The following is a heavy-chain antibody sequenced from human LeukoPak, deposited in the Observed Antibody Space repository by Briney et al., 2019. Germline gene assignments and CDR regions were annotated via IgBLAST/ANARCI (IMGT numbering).Heavy chain of an antibody. Sequence: GGSLRLSCAASGLTLSSYEMNWVRQAPGKGLEWVSYISSSGSTIYYADSVKGRFTISRDNAKNSLYLQMNSLRAEDTAVYYCARDLGTPSDYWGQGTLVTVSS. J-gene: IGHJ4*02. CDR1: GLTLSSYE. V-gene: IGHV3-48*03. CDR2: ISSSGSTI. D-gene: IGHD1-1*01. CDR3: ARDLGTPSDY.